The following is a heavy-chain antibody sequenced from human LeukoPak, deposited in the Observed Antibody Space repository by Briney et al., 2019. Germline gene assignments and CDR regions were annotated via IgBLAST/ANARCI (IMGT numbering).Heavy chain of an antibody. CDR1: GGSFSGYY. CDR3: ARAFVTYYYDSSGYYY. Sequence: SETLSLTCAVYGGSFSGYYWSWIRQPPGKGLEWIGEINHSGSTNYNPSLKSRVTISVDTSKNQFSLKLSSVTAADTAVYYCARAFVTYYYDSSGYYYWGQGTLVTVSS. J-gene: IGHJ4*02. CDR2: INHSGST. D-gene: IGHD3-22*01. V-gene: IGHV4-34*01.